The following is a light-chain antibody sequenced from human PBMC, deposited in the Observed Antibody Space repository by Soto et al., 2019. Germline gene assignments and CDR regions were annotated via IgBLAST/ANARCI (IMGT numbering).Light chain of an antibody. V-gene: IGKV1-9*01. Sequence: IPLTQSPSSLSASVGDRVTITCRASQGISSYLAWYQQKPGKAPKLLIYAASTLQSGVPSRFSGSGSGTDFTLTISSLQPEDFANYYCQQLNSYPITFGQGTRLEIK. CDR2: AAS. CDR1: QGISSY. CDR3: QQLNSYPIT. J-gene: IGKJ5*01.